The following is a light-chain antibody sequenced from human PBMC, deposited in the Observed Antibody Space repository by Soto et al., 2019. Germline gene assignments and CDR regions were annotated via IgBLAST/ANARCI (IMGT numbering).Light chain of an antibody. CDR3: ISYSTNNPPL. Sequence: QSVLTQPASVSGSPGQSITISCTGTSSDIGVYNFVSWYQQHPGQAPKLMIFDVSTRPSGVSHRFAGSKSGNTASLTISGLQAEDEADYYCISYSTNNPPLLGGGTKLTVL. CDR2: DVS. V-gene: IGLV2-14*01. J-gene: IGLJ2*01. CDR1: SSDIGVYNF.